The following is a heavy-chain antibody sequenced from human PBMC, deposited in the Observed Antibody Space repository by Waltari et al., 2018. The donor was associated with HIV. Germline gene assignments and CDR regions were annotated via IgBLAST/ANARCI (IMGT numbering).Heavy chain of an antibody. D-gene: IGHD3-3*01. J-gene: IGHJ6*02. Sequence: EVQLLESGGGLVQPGGSLRLSCAASGFTFSSYAMSCVRQAPGKGLVGVADISGSGGSTDDADAVKGRFTISRDKSKNTLYLKMNSLRAEDTAVYYCAKGHYDFWSGSYYYGMDVWGQGTTVTVSS. CDR3: AKGHYDFWSGSYYYGMDV. V-gene: IGHV3-23*01. CDR1: GFTFSSYA. CDR2: ISGSGGST.